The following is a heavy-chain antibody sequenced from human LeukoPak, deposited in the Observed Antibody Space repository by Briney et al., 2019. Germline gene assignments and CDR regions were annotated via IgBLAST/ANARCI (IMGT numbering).Heavy chain of an antibody. CDR1: GFTFSSYG. Sequence: GGSLRLSCAASGFTFSSYGMHWVRQAPGKGLEGVAVIWYDGSNKYYADSVKGRFTISRDNSKNTLYLQMNSLRAEDTAVYYCARVNTYYYYYYMDVWGKGTTVTVSS. CDR2: IWYDGSNK. V-gene: IGHV3-33*01. D-gene: IGHD2-2*02. CDR3: ARVNTYYYYYYMDV. J-gene: IGHJ6*03.